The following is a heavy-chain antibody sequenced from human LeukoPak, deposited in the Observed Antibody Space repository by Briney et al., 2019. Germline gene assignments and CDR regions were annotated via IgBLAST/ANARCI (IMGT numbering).Heavy chain of an antibody. CDR3: ARDRVDYYGSGSYSTIYYFDY. V-gene: IGHV3-11*06. CDR1: GFTFSDYY. Sequence: GGSLRLSCAASGFTFSDYYMSWLRQAPGKGLEWVSYISSSSSYTNYADSVKGRFTISRDNAKNSLYLQMNSLRAEDTAVYYCARDRVDYYGSGSYSTIYYFDYWGQGTLVTVSP. CDR2: ISSSSSYT. D-gene: IGHD3-10*01. J-gene: IGHJ4*02.